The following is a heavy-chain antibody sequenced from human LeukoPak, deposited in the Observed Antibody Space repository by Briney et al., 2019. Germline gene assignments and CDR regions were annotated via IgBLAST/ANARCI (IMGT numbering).Heavy chain of an antibody. J-gene: IGHJ3*02. V-gene: IGHV4-4*07. CDR3: ARDRVDTANDAFDI. CDR2: IYTSGST. CDR1: GGSISSYY. D-gene: IGHD5-18*01. Sequence: KPSETLSLTCTVSGGSISSYYWSWIRQPAGKGLEWIGRIYTSGSTNYNPSLKSRVTISVDTSKNQFSLKLSSVTAADTAVYYCARDRVDTANDAFDIWGQGTMVTVSS.